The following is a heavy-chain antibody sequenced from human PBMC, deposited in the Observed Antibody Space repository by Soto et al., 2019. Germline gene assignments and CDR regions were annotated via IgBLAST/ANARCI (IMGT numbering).Heavy chain of an antibody. V-gene: IGHV3-30*18. CDR1: GFTFSSYG. J-gene: IGHJ4*02. Sequence: GGSLRLSCAASGFTFSSYGMHWVRQAPGKGLEWVAVISYDGSNKYYADSVKGRFTISRDNSKNTLYLQMNSLRAEDTAVYYCAKEGPHSSGWYGYYFDYWGQGTLVTVSS. CDR2: ISYDGSNK. D-gene: IGHD6-19*01. CDR3: AKEGPHSSGWYGYYFDY.